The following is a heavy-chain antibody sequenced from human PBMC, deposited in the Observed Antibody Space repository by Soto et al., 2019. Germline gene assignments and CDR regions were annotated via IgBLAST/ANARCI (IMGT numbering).Heavy chain of an antibody. CDR2: ISWNSNII. V-gene: IGHV3-9*01. CDR3: AKGGPDGFCSGGRCYFDY. D-gene: IGHD2-15*01. J-gene: IGHJ4*02. Sequence: EVQLVESGGGLVQPGRSLRLSCAASGFTFDDYAMHWVRRVPGTGLEWVSSISWNSNIIGYADSVKGRFTISRDNAKNSLYLQMNRLRPEDTALYYCAKGGPDGFCSGGRCYFDYWGQGTLVTVSS. CDR1: GFTFDDYA.